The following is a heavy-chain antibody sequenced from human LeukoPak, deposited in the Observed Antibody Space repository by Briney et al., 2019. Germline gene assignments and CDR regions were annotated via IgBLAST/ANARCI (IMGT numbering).Heavy chain of an antibody. CDR3: AKDYIGIAVAGSPFDY. CDR1: GFTFSSYA. Sequence: GGSLRLSCAASGFTFSSYAMSWVRQAPGKGLEWVSAISGSGGSTYYADSVKGRFTISRDNSKNTLYLQMNSLRAEDTAVYYCAKDYIGIAVAGSPFDYWGQGTLVTVSS. CDR2: ISGSGGST. D-gene: IGHD6-19*01. V-gene: IGHV3-23*01. J-gene: IGHJ4*02.